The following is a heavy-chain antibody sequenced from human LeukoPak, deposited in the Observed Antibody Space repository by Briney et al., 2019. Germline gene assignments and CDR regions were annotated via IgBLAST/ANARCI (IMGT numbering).Heavy chain of an antibody. CDR3: ARGRRSGISAFDI. J-gene: IGHJ3*02. CDR1: GFTFSSYS. V-gene: IGHV3-48*01. CDR2: ISSSSSTI. D-gene: IGHD3-3*02. Sequence: PGGSLRLSCAASGFTFSSYSMNWVRQAPGKGLEWVSYISSSSSTIYYADSVKGRFTISRDNAKNSLFLQMNSLRAEDTAVYYCARGRRSGISAFDIWSQGTMVTVSS.